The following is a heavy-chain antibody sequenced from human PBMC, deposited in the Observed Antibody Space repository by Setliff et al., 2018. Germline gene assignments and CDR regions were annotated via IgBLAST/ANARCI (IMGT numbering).Heavy chain of an antibody. CDR2: IYYTGRT. Sequence: SETLSLTCNVSGGSISTYYWTWIRQPPGKGLEWIGNIYYTGRTYFNPSLKSRLTISVDSSKNQFSLRLTSVTAADTAIYFCAACITMVRGVIMKYNWFDPWGPGTLVTVSS. D-gene: IGHD3-10*01. J-gene: IGHJ5*02. V-gene: IGHV4-59*04. CDR3: AACITMVRGVIMKYNWFDP. CDR1: GGSISTYY.